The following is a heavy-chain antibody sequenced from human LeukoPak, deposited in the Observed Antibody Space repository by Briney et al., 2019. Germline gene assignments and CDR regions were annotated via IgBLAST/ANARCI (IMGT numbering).Heavy chain of an antibody. J-gene: IGHJ6*03. CDR2: ISSSSSTI. CDR3: ARDFDGYNYDYYYYYYMDV. D-gene: IGHD5-24*01. CDR1: GFTFSSYS. V-gene: IGHV3-48*01. Sequence: PGGSLRLSCAASGFTFSSYSMNWVRQAPGKGLEWVSYISSSSSTIYYADSVKGRFTISRDNAKNSLYLQMNSLRAEDTAVYYCARDFDGYNYDYYYYYYMDVWGKGTTVTVSS.